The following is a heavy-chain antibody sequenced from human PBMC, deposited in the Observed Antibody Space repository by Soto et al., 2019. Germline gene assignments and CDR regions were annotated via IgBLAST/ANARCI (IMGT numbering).Heavy chain of an antibody. Sequence: ASVKVSCKASGYTFTSYGISWVRQAPGQGLEWMGWISAYNGNTNYAQKLQGRVTMTTDTSTSTAYMELRSLRSDDTAVYYCATTPPGYSSGYYYPPWFNPWGQGTLVTVSS. J-gene: IGHJ5*02. CDR2: ISAYNGNT. CDR1: GYTFTSYG. D-gene: IGHD3-22*01. V-gene: IGHV1-18*04. CDR3: ATTPPGYSSGYYYPPWFNP.